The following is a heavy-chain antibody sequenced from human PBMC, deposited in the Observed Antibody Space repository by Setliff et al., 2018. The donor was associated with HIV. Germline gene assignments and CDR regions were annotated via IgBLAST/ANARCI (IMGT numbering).Heavy chain of an antibody. D-gene: IGHD6-19*01. CDR3: ARRVAGTVYYYGMDV. CDR2: INPSGGST. J-gene: IGHJ6*02. V-gene: IGHV1-46*01. CDR1: GYTLTSYY. Sequence: ASVKVSCRASGYTLTSYYMHWVRQAPGQGLEWMGMINPSGGSTSYAQKFQGRVTMTRDTSTSTVYMELSSLRSEDTAVYYCARRVAGTVYYYGMDVWGQGTTVTVSS.